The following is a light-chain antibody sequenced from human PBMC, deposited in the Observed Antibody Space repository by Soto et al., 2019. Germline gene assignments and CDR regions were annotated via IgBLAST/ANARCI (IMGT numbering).Light chain of an antibody. V-gene: IGKV1-39*01. CDR3: QQGYSTPWT. CDR2: AAS. Sequence: IQFTQSPSSLSASVGDRVTITCRASQSISSYLHWYQQKPGKAPKLLIYAASNLQSGVPSRFSASGSGTDFTLTLNSLQPEDFATYYCQQGYSTPWTFGQGTKVDIK. CDR1: QSISSY. J-gene: IGKJ1*01.